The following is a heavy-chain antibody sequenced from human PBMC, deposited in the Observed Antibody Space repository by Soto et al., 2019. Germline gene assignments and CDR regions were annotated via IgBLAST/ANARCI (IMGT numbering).Heavy chain of an antibody. J-gene: IGHJ4*02. CDR2: IWAHGTDQ. CDR3: GKDIRSGSIDY. Sequence: QVRLVQSGGGVVQPGRSLTLSCAASGYSITNHGMHWVRQAPGKGLEWVALIWAHGTDQYYADSVTGRFTVSRDTSTNTVYLQMNSLRAEDTARSYCGKDIRSGSIDYWGQGTMVTVSS. CDR1: GYSITNHG. D-gene: IGHD1-1*01. V-gene: IGHV3-33*06.